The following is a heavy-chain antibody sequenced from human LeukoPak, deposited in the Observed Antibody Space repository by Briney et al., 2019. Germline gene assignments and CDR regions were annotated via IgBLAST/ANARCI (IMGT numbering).Heavy chain of an antibody. Sequence: PGGSLRLSCAASGFTVSSNYMSWVRQAPGKGLEWASVIYSGGSTYYADSVKGRFTISRDNSKNTLYLQMNSLRAEDTAVYYCARGSGSYGVPFDYWGQGTLVTVSS. CDR2: IYSGGST. CDR1: GFTVSSNY. CDR3: ARGSGSYGVPFDY. J-gene: IGHJ4*02. V-gene: IGHV3-66*02. D-gene: IGHD1-26*01.